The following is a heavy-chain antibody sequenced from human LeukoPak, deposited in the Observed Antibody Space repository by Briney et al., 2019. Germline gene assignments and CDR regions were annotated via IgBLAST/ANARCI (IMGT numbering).Heavy chain of an antibody. CDR3: ARDSPVRGYFDY. CDR2: INPNSGGT. Sequence: ASVKVSCKASGYTFTGYYMHWVRQAPGQGLEWMGWINPNSGGTNYAQKFQGRVTMTRDTSISTAYMELSRLRSDGTAVYYCARDSPVRGYFDYWGQGTLVTVSS. CDR1: GYTFTGYY. V-gene: IGHV1-2*02. J-gene: IGHJ4*02. D-gene: IGHD3-10*01.